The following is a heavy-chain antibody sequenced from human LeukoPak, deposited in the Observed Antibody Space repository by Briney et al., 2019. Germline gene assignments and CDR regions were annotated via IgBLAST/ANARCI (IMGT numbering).Heavy chain of an antibody. CDR3: ARQYDSSGYWFDAFDI. CDR2: IYYSGST. V-gene: IGHV4-59*08. D-gene: IGHD3-22*01. J-gene: IGHJ3*02. CDR1: GGSIGSYY. Sequence: SETLSLTCTVSGGSIGSYYWSWIRQPPGKGLEWIGYIYYSGSTNYNPSLKSRVTISVDTFKNQFSLKLSSVTAADTAVYYCARQYDSSGYWFDAFDIWGQGTMVTVSS.